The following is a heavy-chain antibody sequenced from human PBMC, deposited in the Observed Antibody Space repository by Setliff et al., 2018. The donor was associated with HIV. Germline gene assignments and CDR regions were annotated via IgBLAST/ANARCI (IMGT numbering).Heavy chain of an antibody. CDR1: GGSISSGSYY. CDR2: IYTSGTP. V-gene: IGHV4-61*09. CDR3: ARGPWYYYDSSGYPAEYFQH. D-gene: IGHD3-22*01. J-gene: IGHJ1*01. Sequence: PSETLSLTCTVSGGSISSGSYYWSWIRQPAGKGLEWIGHIYTSGTPHYNPSLKSRVTISVDTSKNQFSLKLSSVTAADTAVYYCARGPWYYYDSSGYPAEYFQHWGQGTLVTVSS.